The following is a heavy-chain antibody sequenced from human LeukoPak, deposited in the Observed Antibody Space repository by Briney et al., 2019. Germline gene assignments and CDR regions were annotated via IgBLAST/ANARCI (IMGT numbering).Heavy chain of an antibody. D-gene: IGHD5-18*01. CDR2: IYSGGST. CDR1: GFTVSSNY. Sequence: QPGGSLRLSCAASGFTVSSNYMSWVRQAPGKGLEWVSVIYSGGSTYYADSVKGRFTISRDNSKNTLYLQMNSLRAEDTAVSYCARGSYGYLGGGFDYWGQGTLVTVSS. CDR3: ARGSYGYLGGGFDY. J-gene: IGHJ4*02. V-gene: IGHV3-53*01.